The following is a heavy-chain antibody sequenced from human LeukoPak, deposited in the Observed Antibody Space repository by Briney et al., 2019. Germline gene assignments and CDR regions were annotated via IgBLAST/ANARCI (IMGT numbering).Heavy chain of an antibody. D-gene: IGHD3-22*01. CDR3: ARGRRVYYDSSGYYGDY. J-gene: IGHJ4*02. V-gene: IGHV3-21*01. CDR2: ISSSSSYI. Sequence: TGGSLRLSCAASGFTFSSYSMNWVRQAPGKGLEWVSSISSSSSYIYYADSVKGRFTISRDNAKNSLYLQMNSLRAEDTAVYYCARGRRVYYDSSGYYGDYWGQGTLVNVSS. CDR1: GFTFSSYS.